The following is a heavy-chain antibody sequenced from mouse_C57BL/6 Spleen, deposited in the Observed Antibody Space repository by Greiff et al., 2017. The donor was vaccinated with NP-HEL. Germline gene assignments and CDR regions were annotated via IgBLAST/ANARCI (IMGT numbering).Heavy chain of an antibody. CDR2: INPSNGGT. V-gene: IGHV1-53*01. J-gene: IGHJ4*01. D-gene: IGHD1-1*01. CDR1: GYTFTSYW. CDR3: ARSHGSSPYYYAMDY. Sequence: QVQLQQPGTELVKPGASVKLSCKASGYTFTSYWMHWVKQRPGQGLEWIGNINPSNGGTNYNEKFKSKATLTVDKSSSTAYMQLSSLTSEDSAVYYCARSHGSSPYYYAMDYWGQGTSVTVSS.